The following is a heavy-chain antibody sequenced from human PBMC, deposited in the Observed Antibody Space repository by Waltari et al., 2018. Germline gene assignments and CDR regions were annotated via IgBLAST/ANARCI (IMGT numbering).Heavy chain of an antibody. V-gene: IGHV4-4*07. CDR3: ARDYKYSSSWPRVYYYYYMDV. Sequence: QVQLQESGPGLVKPSETLSLTCTVSGGSISSYYWSWIRQPAGKGLEWIGRIYTSGSTNYHPSLKSRVTMSVDTSKNQFSLKLSSVTAADTAVYYCARDYKYSSSWPRVYYYYYMDVWGKGTTVTISS. CDR1: GGSISSYY. D-gene: IGHD6-13*01. CDR2: IYTSGST. J-gene: IGHJ6*03.